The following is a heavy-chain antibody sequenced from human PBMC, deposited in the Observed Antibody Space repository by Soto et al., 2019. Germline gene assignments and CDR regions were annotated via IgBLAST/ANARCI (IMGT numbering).Heavy chain of an antibody. CDR2: IKQDGSEK. D-gene: IGHD3-10*01. V-gene: IGHV3-7*05. Sequence: VQLVESGGGLVQPGGSLRLSCAASGFTFSSYWMSWVRQAPGKGPEWVANIKQDGSEKYYVDSVKGRFTISRDNAKNSLYLQMNSLRAEDTAVYYCASSDITMVRGVYYYYGMDVWGQGTTVTVSS. CDR1: GFTFSSYW. CDR3: ASSDITMVRGVYYYYGMDV. J-gene: IGHJ6*02.